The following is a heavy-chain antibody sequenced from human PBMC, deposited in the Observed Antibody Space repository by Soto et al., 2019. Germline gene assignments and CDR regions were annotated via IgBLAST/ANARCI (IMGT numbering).Heavy chain of an antibody. Sequence: PGGSLRLSCAASGFTFSSYSMNWVRQAPGKGLEWVSSISSSSSYIYYADSVKGRFTISRDNAKNSLYLKMNSLRDEDTSVYECARLPVPARPSPYYYGMDVWGQGTTVTVSS. D-gene: IGHD6-6*01. V-gene: IGHV3-21*01. CDR1: GFTFSSYS. CDR3: ARLPVPARPSPYYYGMDV. J-gene: IGHJ6*02. CDR2: ISSSSSYI.